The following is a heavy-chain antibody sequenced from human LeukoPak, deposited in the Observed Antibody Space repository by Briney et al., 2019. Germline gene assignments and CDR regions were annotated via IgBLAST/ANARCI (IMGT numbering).Heavy chain of an antibody. Sequence: ASVKVSCKASGGTFSSYAISWVRQAPGQGLEWMGGIIPIFGTANHAQKFQGRVTITADESTSTAYMELSSLRSEDTAAYYCARAPFEVAGTGTYYYYGMDVWGQGTTVTVSS. CDR2: IIPIFGTA. CDR3: ARAPFEVAGTGTYYYYGMDV. V-gene: IGHV1-69*13. CDR1: GGTFSSYA. D-gene: IGHD6-19*01. J-gene: IGHJ6*02.